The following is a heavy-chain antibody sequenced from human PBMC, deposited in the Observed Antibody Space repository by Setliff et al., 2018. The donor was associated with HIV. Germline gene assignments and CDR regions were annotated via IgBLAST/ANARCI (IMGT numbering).Heavy chain of an antibody. J-gene: IGHJ2*01. CDR2: INSGTGDT. Sequence: ASVKVSCKASGFIFTNYGIHWVRQAPGHSLEWMGFINSGTGDTIYSQKFQGRVTFSRDTSASTAYMELSSLRSEDTAVYYCANSVTDASYWYFIHGGRGSPVTVSS. V-gene: IGHV1-3*01. CDR3: ANSVTDASYWYFIH. D-gene: IGHD4-17*01. CDR1: GFIFTNYG.